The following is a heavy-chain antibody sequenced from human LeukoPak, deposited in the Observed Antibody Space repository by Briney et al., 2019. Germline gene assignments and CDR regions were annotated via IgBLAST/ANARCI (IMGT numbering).Heavy chain of an antibody. D-gene: IGHD2-8*02. CDR3: ARQSELAVDY. CDR2: IYPGDSDT. Sequence: GASLQISCKGSGFIFANYWIGWVRQMPGKGLEWMGIIYPGDSDTRYSPSFQGQVTISADKSITTAYLQWSSLQASDTVMYYCARQSELAVDYWGQGTLVTVSS. J-gene: IGHJ4*02. V-gene: IGHV5-51*01. CDR1: GFIFANYW.